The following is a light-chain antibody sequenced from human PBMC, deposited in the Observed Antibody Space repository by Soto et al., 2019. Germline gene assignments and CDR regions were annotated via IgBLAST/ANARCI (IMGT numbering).Light chain of an antibody. CDR2: QDS. Sequence: SYELTQPPSVSVSPGQTASITCSGDKLGDKYACWYQQKPSQSPVLVIYQDSKRPSGIPERFSGSNSGNTATLTISGTQAMDEADYYCQAWDSSTAEDVFGTGTKLTVL. J-gene: IGLJ1*01. CDR3: QAWDSSTAEDV. V-gene: IGLV3-1*01. CDR1: KLGDKY.